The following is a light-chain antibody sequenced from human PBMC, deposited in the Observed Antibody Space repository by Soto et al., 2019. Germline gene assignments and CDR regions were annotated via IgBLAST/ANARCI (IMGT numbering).Light chain of an antibody. J-gene: IGLJ2*01. CDR2: DVN. CDR1: SSDVGGYHY. CDR3: CSYAGSYTLV. V-gene: IGLV2-11*01. Sequence: QSALTQPRSVSGSPGQSVTLSCTGTSSDVGGYHYVSWYQHHPGKAPKISIYDVNKRPSGVPDRFSGSKSGNTASLTISGLQTEDEADYYCCSYAGSYTLVFGGGTKLTVL.